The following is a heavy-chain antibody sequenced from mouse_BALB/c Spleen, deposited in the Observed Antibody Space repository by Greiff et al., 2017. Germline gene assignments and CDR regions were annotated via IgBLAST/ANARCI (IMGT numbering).Heavy chain of an antibody. V-gene: IGHV1-4*01. J-gene: IGHJ2*01. CDR3: AREGDYYDY. D-gene: IGHD1-1*01. Sequence: QVQLKQSGAELARPGASVKMSCKASGYTFTSYSMHWVKQRPGQGLEWIGYINPSTGYTEYNQKFKDKATLTADKSSSTAYMQLSSLTSEDSAVYYYAREGDYYDYWGQGTTVTVSA. CDR1: GYTFTSYS. CDR2: INPSTGYT.